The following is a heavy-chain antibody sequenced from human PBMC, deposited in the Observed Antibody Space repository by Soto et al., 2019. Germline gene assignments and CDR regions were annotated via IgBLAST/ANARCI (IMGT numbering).Heavy chain of an antibody. V-gene: IGHV3-11*01. CDR3: ARDLGYYESDGYFDY. CDR2: ISSSGSII. Sequence: GGSLRLSCXASGFTFSDNYMSWIRQAPGKGLEWVSYISSSGSIIYYADSVKGRFTISRDNAKNSLYLQMDSLRAEDTAVYYCARDLGYYESDGYFDYWGQGALVTVSS. J-gene: IGHJ4*02. CDR1: GFTFSDNY. D-gene: IGHD3-22*01.